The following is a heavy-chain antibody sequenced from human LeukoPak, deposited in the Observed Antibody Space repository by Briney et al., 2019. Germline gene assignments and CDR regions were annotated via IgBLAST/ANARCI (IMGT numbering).Heavy chain of an antibody. CDR2: ISGNGDST. D-gene: IGHD6-13*01. CDR3: AKTRPLDSSSWSHGDY. Sequence: PGGSLRLSCAASGFTFNTYAMSWVRQAPGKGLEWVSAISGNGDSTYYADSVKGRFTISRDNSKNTLYLQVNSLRAEDTAVYFCAKTRPLDSSSWSHGDYWGQGTLVTVSS. V-gene: IGHV3-23*01. CDR1: GFTFNTYA. J-gene: IGHJ4*02.